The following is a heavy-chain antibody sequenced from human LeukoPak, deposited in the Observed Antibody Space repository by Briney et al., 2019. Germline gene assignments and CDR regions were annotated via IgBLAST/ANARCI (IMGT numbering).Heavy chain of an antibody. D-gene: IGHD6-13*01. V-gene: IGHV5-51*01. Sequence: GESLKISCKGSGYSFTSYWIGWVRQMPGKGLEWMGIIYPGDSDTRYRPSFQGQVTISADKSISTAYLQWSSLKASDTAMYYCARLVGAAAVSNWFDPWGQGTLVTVSS. CDR3: ARLVGAAAVSNWFDP. CDR2: IYPGDSDT. J-gene: IGHJ5*02. CDR1: GYSFTSYW.